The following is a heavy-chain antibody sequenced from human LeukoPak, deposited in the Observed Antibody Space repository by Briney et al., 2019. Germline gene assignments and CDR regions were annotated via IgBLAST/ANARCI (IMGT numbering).Heavy chain of an antibody. D-gene: IGHD2-8*01. CDR2: INPNSGGT. CDR1: GYTFTGYY. CDR3: ARETDELMVYATEYFQH. Sequence: ASVKVSCKASGYTFTGYYMHWVRQAPGQGLAWVGWINPNSGGTNYAQKFQGRVTMTRDTSISTAYMELSRLRSDDTAVYYCARETDELMVYATEYFQHWGQGTLVTVSS. J-gene: IGHJ1*01. V-gene: IGHV1-2*02.